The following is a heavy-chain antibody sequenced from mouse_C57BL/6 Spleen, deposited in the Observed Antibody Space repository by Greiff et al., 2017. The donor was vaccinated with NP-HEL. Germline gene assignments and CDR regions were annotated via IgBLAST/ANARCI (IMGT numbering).Heavy chain of an antibody. CDR3: AKPYYSNPGYFDV. J-gene: IGHJ1*03. Sequence: QVQLKESGPGLVQPSQSLSITCTVSGFSLTSYGVHWVRQSPGKGLEWLGVIWRGGSTDYNAAFMSRLSITKDNSKSQVFFKMNSLQADDTAIYYCAKPYYSNPGYFDVWGTGTTVTVSS. D-gene: IGHD2-5*01. CDR1: GFSLTSYG. V-gene: IGHV2-5*01. CDR2: IWRGGST.